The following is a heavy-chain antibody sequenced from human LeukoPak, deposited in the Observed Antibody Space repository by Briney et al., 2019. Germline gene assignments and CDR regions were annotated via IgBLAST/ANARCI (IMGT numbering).Heavy chain of an antibody. V-gene: IGHV3-48*03. CDR3: ARARYYYDSSGYPGDY. J-gene: IGHJ4*02. D-gene: IGHD3-22*01. CDR1: GFTFSSYE. Sequence: PGGSLRLSCAASGFTFSSYEMNWVRQAPGKRLEWVSYISSSGSTIYYADSVKGRFTISRDNTKNSLYLQMNSLRAEDTAVYYCARARYYYDSSGYPGDYWGQGTLVTVSS. CDR2: ISSSGSTI.